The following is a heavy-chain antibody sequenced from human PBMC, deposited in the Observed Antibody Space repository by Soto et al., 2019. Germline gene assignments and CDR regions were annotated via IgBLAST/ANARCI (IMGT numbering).Heavy chain of an antibody. CDR1: GGSFSGYY. CDR3: ARASGFGAGSNWFDP. CDR2: INHSGST. V-gene: IGHV4-34*01. J-gene: IGHJ5*02. D-gene: IGHD3-10*01. Sequence: ASETLSLTCAVYGGSFSGYYWSWIRQPPGKGLEWIGEINHSGSTNYNPSLKSRVTISVDTSKNQFSLKLSSVTAADTAVYYCARASGFGAGSNWFDPWGQGTLVTVS.